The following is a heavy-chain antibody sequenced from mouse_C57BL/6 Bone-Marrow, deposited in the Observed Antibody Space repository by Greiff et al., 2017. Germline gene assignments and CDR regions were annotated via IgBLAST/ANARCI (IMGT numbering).Heavy chain of an antibody. D-gene: IGHD2-3*01. CDR3: ARPSYGGYYVGWYFDV. Sequence: VHVKQSGAELVKPGASVKLSCTASGFNIKDYYMHWVKQRTEQGLEWIGRIDPEDGETKYAPKFQGKATITADTSSNTAYLQLSSLTSGDTAVYYCARPSYGGYYVGWYFDVWGTGTTVTVSS. CDR1: GFNIKDYY. CDR2: IDPEDGET. J-gene: IGHJ1*03. V-gene: IGHV14-2*01.